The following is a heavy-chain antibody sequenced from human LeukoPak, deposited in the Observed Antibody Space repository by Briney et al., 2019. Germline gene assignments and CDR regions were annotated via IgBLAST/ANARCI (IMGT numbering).Heavy chain of an antibody. D-gene: IGHD6-19*01. V-gene: IGHV3-72*01. CDR2: TRNKANSYTT. J-gene: IGHJ6*02. CDR1: GFTFSSYS. CDR3: ARVAVAAVAGKQYYGMDV. Sequence: PGGSLRLSCAASGFTFSSYSMSWVRQAPGKGLEWVGRTRNKANSYTTEYAASVKGRFSISRDDSKNSVYLQMNSLKTEDTAVYYCARVAVAAVAGKQYYGMDVWGQGTTVTVSS.